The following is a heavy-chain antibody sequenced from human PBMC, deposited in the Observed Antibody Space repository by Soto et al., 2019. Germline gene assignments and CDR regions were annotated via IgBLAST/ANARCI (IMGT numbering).Heavy chain of an antibody. Sequence: QLEQSGAEVRKPGSSVKVSGKPSGGSLTSYPMAWVRQAPGQGFEWMGGIIPIHGTTEYAQKFQGRVTITADESTNRATRELTVLKSEDTAVDYCVRGWGLVSWGQGTLVTVSS. CDR1: GGSLTSYP. J-gene: IGHJ4*02. V-gene: IGHV1-69*01. D-gene: IGHD3-16*01. CDR3: VRGWGLVS. CDR2: IIPIHGTT.